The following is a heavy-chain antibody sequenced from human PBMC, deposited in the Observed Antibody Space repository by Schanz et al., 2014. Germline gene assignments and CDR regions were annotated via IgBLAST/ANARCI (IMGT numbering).Heavy chain of an antibody. V-gene: IGHV4-31*03. J-gene: IGHJ5*02. D-gene: IGHD3-16*01. CDR2: ISYSGTT. CDR3: ARDALGGPHNWFDP. Sequence: QVQLQESGPGLVKPSQTLSLTCTVSGGSISSGGYYWSWIRQHPGKGLEWIEYISYSGTTYYNPSLKSRVTISVSTSKTQFSLKLSSVTAADTAVYYCARDALGGPHNWFDPWGQGTLVSVSS. CDR1: GGSISSGGYY.